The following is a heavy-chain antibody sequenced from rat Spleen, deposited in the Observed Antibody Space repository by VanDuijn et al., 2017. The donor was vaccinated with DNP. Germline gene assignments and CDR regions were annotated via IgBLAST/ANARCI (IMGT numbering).Heavy chain of an antibody. CDR3: TRGDGWDY. Sequence: QVQLKESGPGLVQPSQTLSLTCTVSGFSLTSYHVHWVRQPPGKGLEWMGVVWSNGDTSYNSALKSRLSISRDTSKNQVFLKMNSLQTDDTGTYYCTRGDGWDYWGQGVMVTVSS. J-gene: IGHJ2*01. CDR1: GFSLTSYH. CDR2: VWSNGDT. V-gene: IGHV2-32*01.